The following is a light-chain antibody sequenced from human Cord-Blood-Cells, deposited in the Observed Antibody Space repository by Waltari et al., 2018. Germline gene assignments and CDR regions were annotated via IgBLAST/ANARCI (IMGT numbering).Light chain of an antibody. J-gene: IGKJ4*01. CDR3: QQSYSTPPT. CDR1: QSISSC. Sequence: DIQMTQSPSSLSASVGDRVTITCRASQSISSCLKWYQQKPGKAPKLLIYAASSLKSGVPSRFSGSGSGTDFTLTISSLQPEDFATYYCQQSYSTPPTFGGGTKVEIK. CDR2: AAS. V-gene: IGKV1-39*01.